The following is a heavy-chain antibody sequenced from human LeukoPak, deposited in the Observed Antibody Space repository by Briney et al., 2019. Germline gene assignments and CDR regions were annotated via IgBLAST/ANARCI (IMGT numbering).Heavy chain of an antibody. CDR3: ARWWARPHYGGLDY. J-gene: IGHJ4*02. Sequence: GGSLRLSCAASGFSFGGYALHWVRQAPGRGLEWVTVISYDGSKKYYADSVKGRFTISRDNSKNTLYLQTNSLTTEDTAVYYCARWWARPHYGGLDYWGQGTLVTVSS. V-gene: IGHV3-30-3*01. D-gene: IGHD4-23*01. CDR2: ISYDGSKK. CDR1: GFSFGGYA.